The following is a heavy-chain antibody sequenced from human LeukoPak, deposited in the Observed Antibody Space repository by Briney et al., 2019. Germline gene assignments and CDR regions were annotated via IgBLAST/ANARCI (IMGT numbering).Heavy chain of an antibody. V-gene: IGHV3-66*02. J-gene: IGHJ5*02. Sequence: PGGSLRLSRAASGFTISSNYMSWVRQAPGKGLEWVSVIYSGGSTYYADSVKGRFTISRDNSKNTLYLQMNSLRAEDTAVYYCARGLVGSSGNWFDPWGQGTLVTVSS. D-gene: IGHD6-6*01. CDR1: GFTISSNY. CDR3: ARGLVGSSGNWFDP. CDR2: IYSGGST.